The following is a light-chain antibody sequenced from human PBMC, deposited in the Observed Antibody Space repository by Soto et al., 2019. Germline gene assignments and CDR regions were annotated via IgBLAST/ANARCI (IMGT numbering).Light chain of an antibody. CDR3: QQRGDWPA. CDR2: GAS. Sequence: EIVLTQSPGTLSLSPGERATLSCRASQSVSSRDLAWYQQKPGQAPRLLIYGASTRATGIPARFSGSGSGTEFTLTISSLEPEDFAIYYCQQRGDWPAFGQGTKVDIK. V-gene: IGKV3D-20*02. J-gene: IGKJ1*01. CDR1: QSVSSRD.